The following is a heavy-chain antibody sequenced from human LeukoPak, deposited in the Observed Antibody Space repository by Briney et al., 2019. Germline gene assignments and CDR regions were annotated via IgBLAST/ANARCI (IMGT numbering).Heavy chain of an antibody. CDR3: ARDPIYYDSSGYHDY. V-gene: IGHV1-18*01. Sequence: ASVNVSCKASGYTFTSYGISWVRQAPGQGLEWMGWISAYNGNTNYAQKLQGRVTMITDTSTSTAYMELRSLRSDDTAVYYCARDPIYYDSSGYHDYWGQGTLVTVSS. CDR1: GYTFTSYG. J-gene: IGHJ4*02. D-gene: IGHD3-22*01. CDR2: ISAYNGNT.